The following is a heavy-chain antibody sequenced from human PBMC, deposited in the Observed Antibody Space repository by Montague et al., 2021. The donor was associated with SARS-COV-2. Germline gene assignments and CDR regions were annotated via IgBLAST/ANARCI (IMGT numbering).Heavy chain of an antibody. Sequence: SLRLSCAGSGFTFSTFWMNWVRQAPGKGLEWVANIKQDGSEKYYVDSVKGRFTISRDNAKNSLYLQMSSLRAEDTAVYYCARNQKSETFYYYYFGLDVWGQGTTVTVPS. CDR3: ARNQKSETFYYYYFGLDV. CDR1: GFTFSTFW. J-gene: IGHJ6*02. CDR2: IKQDGSEK. V-gene: IGHV3-7*01.